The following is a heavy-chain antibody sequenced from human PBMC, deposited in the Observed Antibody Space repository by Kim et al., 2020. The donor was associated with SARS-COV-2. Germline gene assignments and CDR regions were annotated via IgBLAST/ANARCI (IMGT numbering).Heavy chain of an antibody. D-gene: IGHD6-19*01. V-gene: IGHV4-59*09. Sequence: PSLTSRVTMSVDTSKNQFPLKLRSVTAADTAVYYCARGHSSGWYNWFDPWGQGTLVTVSS. CDR3: ARGHSSGWYNWFDP. J-gene: IGHJ5*02.